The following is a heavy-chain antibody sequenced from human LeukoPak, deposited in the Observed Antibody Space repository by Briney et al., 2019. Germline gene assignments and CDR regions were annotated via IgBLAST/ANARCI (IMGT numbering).Heavy chain of an antibody. CDR1: GFSFSSHA. J-gene: IGHJ5*02. CDR2: ITSTRSDI. CDR3: ARVLVATTLASENWLDP. D-gene: IGHD5-12*01. V-gene: IGHV3-21*01. Sequence: GGSLRLSCEASGFSFSSHAMHWVRQAPGKGLEWVSSITSTRSDIYYADSVKGRFTISRDDARNSLFLQMNSLRAEDTAVYYCARVLVATTLASENWLDPWGQGTLVTVSS.